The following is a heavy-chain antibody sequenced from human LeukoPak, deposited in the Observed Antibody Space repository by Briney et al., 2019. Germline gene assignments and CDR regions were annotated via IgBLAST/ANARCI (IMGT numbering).Heavy chain of an antibody. CDR3: ARDRLGTDY. CDR1: GFTFSSYG. J-gene: IGHJ4*02. D-gene: IGHD7-27*01. Sequence: GGSLRLSCAASGFTFSSYGMSWVRQAPGKGLEWVSVIYSGGSTYYADSVKGRFTISRDNSKNTLYLQMNSLRAEDTAVYYCARDRLGTDYWGQGTLVTVSS. CDR2: IYSGGST. V-gene: IGHV3-53*01.